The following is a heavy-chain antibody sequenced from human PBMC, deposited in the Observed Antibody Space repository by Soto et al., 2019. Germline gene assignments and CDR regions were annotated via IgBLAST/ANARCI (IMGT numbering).Heavy chain of an antibody. CDR2: IYSGGST. CDR1: GVTVSSNY. V-gene: IGHV3-66*04. Sequence: GGSLRLSCAASGVTVSSNYMSWVRQAPGKGLEWVSVIYSGGSTYYADSVKGRFTISRDNSKNTLYLQMNSLRAEDTAVYYCARHGYDYGGGYFDYWGQGTLVTVSS. J-gene: IGHJ4*02. CDR3: ARHGYDYGGGYFDY. D-gene: IGHD5-18*01.